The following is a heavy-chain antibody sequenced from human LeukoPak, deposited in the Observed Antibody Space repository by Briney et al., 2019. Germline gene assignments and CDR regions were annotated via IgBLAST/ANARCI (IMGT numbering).Heavy chain of an antibody. CDR1: GFSFSSYA. Sequence: GGSLRLSCAASGFSFSSYAMSWVRQAPGKGLKWVSAISGSDGSTWYADSVKGRFTISRDNSKNTLYLHMNSLRDEDTALYYCAGDRAYPNDVFNIWGQGTMITVS. V-gene: IGHV3-23*01. D-gene: IGHD2-21*01. J-gene: IGHJ3*02. CDR2: ISGSDGST. CDR3: AGDRAYPNDVFNI.